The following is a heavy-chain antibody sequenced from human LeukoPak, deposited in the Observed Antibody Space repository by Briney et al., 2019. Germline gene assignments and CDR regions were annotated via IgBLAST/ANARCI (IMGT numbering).Heavy chain of an antibody. V-gene: IGHV4-59*08. CDR1: GGSINTYY. CDR2: VRDNGES. J-gene: IGHJ3*02. Sequence: MAPETLPLTCTVSGGSINTYYWSWIRQPPGKGLEWIAYVRDNGESNYNPSLKSRVAISLDTANNQISLRLNFVTAADTAIYYCARQPANTAAFDIWGLGTMVTVSS. CDR3: ARQPANTAAFDI. D-gene: IGHD5-18*01.